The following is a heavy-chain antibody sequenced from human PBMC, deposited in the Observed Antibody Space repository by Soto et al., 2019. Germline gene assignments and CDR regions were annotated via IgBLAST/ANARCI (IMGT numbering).Heavy chain of an antibody. D-gene: IGHD4-17*01. Sequence: GGSLRLSCAASGFTFSSYAMHWVRQAPGKGLEYVSAISSNGGSTYYANSVKGRFTISRDNSKNTLYLQMGSLRAEDMAVYYCARGALRYYYYYMDVWGKGTTVTVSS. J-gene: IGHJ6*03. CDR2: ISSNGGST. CDR1: GFTFSSYA. V-gene: IGHV3-64*01. CDR3: ARGALRYYYYYMDV.